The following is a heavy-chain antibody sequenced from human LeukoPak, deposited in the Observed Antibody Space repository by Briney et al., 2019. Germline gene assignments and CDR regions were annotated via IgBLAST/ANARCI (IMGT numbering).Heavy chain of an antibody. CDR2: ISGDGVST. J-gene: IGHJ4*02. CDR3: ARESGKFDY. CDR1: GLPIGDFA. Sequence: PGGSLRLSCVASGLPIGDFAMHWVRQAPGQGLEWVSLISGDGVSTFFTDSVKGRFSISRDNSKNSLFLEMSSLRTEDTAMYYCARESGKFDYWGQGTLVGVSS. V-gene: IGHV3-43*02.